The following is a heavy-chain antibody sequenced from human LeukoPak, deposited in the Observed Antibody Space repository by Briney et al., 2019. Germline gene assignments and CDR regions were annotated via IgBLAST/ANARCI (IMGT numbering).Heavy chain of an antibody. CDR2: ISNDGSKK. Sequence: GGSLRLSCAASGFTFSSYGMRWVRQAPGKGLDWVAVISNDGSKKYYADSVKGRFTISRDNSKNTLSLQVSSLRTEDTAVYYCAKDRYSYAFEYSDSWGQGTLVTVSS. J-gene: IGHJ4*02. CDR3: AKDRYSYAFEYSDS. V-gene: IGHV3-30*18. CDR1: GFTFSSYG. D-gene: IGHD5-18*01.